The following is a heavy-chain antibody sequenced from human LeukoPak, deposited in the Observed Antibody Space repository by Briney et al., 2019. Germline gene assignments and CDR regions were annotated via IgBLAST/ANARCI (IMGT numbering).Heavy chain of an antibody. D-gene: IGHD3-22*01. Sequence: PSETLSLTCTVSGXSISSYYGSWIRQPAGKGLEWIARIYTSGSTNYNPSLKSRVTMSVDTSKNQFSLKLSSVTAADTAVYYCARDRHYYDSSGYTYYYGMDVWGQGTTVTVSS. CDR2: IYTSGST. CDR1: GXSISSYY. CDR3: ARDRHYYDSSGYTYYYGMDV. J-gene: IGHJ6*02. V-gene: IGHV4-4*07.